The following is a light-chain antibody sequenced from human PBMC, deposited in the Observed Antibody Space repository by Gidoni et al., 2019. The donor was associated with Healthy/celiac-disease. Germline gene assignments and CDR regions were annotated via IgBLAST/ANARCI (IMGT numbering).Light chain of an antibody. CDR3: QAWDSSTVV. Sequence: SYELTPPPSVSVSPGQTASITCSGDKLGDKYACWYQQTPGQSPVLVIYQDSKRPSGIPERFSGSNSGNTATLTISGTHAMDEADYYCQAWDSSTVVFGGGTKLTVL. J-gene: IGLJ2*01. CDR2: QDS. V-gene: IGLV3-1*01. CDR1: KLGDKY.